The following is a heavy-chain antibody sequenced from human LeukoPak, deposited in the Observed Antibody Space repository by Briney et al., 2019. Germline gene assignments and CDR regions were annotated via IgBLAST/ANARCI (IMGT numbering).Heavy chain of an antibody. J-gene: IGHJ4*02. V-gene: IGHV4-34*01. CDR2: INHSGST. Sequence: SETLSLTCAVYGGSFSGYYWSWIRQPPEKGLEWIGEINHSGSTNYNPSLKSRVTISVDTSKNQFSLKLSSVTAADTALYYCAIRFGRLEAGGTPFDSWGQGTLVTVSS. D-gene: IGHD6-13*01. CDR3: AIRFGRLEAGGTPFDS. CDR1: GGSFSGYY.